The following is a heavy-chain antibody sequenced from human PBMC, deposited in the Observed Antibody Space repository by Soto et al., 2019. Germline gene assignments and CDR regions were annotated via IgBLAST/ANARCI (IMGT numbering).Heavy chain of an antibody. V-gene: IGHV1-3*01. CDR2: INAGNGNT. CDR3: ARSLVVQATFGFDP. D-gene: IGHD2-2*01. J-gene: IGHJ5*02. CDR1: GYTFTSYA. Sequence: GASLKLSCKSSGYTFTSYAIHWVRQAPGQRLEWMGWINAGNGNTKYSQKFQGRVTITRDTSASTAYMELSSLRSEDTAVYYCARSLVVQATFGFDPWGQGTLVTVSS.